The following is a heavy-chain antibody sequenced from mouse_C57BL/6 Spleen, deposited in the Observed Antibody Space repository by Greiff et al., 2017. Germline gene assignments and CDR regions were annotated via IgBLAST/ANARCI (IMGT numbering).Heavy chain of an antibody. J-gene: IGHJ4*01. CDR3: AKRGNDAMDY. CDR2: INPSDSDT. Sequence: VQLQQSGAELVRPGSSVKLSCKASGYTFTSYWMHWVKQSPIQSLEWIGNINPSDSDTHYTQKFKDKATLTVDKSSSTASMQLSSLTSEDSAVYYCAKRGNDAMDYWGQGTSLTVSS. V-gene: IGHV1-52*01. CDR1: GYTFTSYW.